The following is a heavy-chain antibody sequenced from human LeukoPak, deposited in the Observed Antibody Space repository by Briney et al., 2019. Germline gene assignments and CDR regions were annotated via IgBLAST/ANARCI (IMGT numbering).Heavy chain of an antibody. CDR1: GFTFSSYS. D-gene: IGHD3-3*01. Sequence: PGGSLRLSCAASGFTFSSYSMNWVRQAPGKGLEWVSYISSSSSTIYYADSVKGRFTISRDNAKNSLYLQMNSLRAEDTAVYYCARVRNDFWSGYYFDYWGQGTLVTVSS. J-gene: IGHJ4*02. V-gene: IGHV3-48*01. CDR2: ISSSSSTI. CDR3: ARVRNDFWSGYYFDY.